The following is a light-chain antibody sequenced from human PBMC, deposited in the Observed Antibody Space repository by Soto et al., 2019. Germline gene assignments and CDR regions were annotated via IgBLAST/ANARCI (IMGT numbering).Light chain of an antibody. V-gene: IGKV3-15*01. Sequence: EIVMTQSPATLSVSPGERATLCCRASQSISSNLAWYQQKPGQAPRLLMFRTSSRATGFPARFSGSGTGTEFTLTITIRQSEDFAVYYCHQYNNWPPITFGQGTPLEI. CDR3: HQYNNWPPIT. CDR1: QSISSN. CDR2: RTS. J-gene: IGKJ5*01.